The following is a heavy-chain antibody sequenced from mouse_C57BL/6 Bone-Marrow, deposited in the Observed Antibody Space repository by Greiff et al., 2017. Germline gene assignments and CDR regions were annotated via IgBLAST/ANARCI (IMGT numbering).Heavy chain of an antibody. V-gene: IGHV1-5*01. CDR3: TKEELRKDY. D-gene: IGHD1-1*01. J-gene: IGHJ2*01. CDR1: GYTFTSYW. CDR2: IYPGNSDT. Sequence: VLLKQSGTVLARPGASVKMSCKTSGYTFTSYWMHWVKQRPGQGLERIGAIYPGNSDTSYNQKFKGKAKLTAVTSASPAYMELSSLTNEDTAVYYCTKEELRKDYWGQGTTLAVTS.